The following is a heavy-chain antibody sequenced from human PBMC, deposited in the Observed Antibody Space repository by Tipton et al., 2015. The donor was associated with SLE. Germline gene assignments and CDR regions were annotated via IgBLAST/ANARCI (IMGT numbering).Heavy chain of an antibody. CDR3: ARHMSVTYANFDV. Sequence: TLSLTCTVSGGSISSGSYYWSWIRQPAGKGLEWIGRIYTSGSTNYNPSLKSRVTISVDTSKNQFSLKLSSVTAADTAIYYCARHMSVTYANFDVWGQGTVATVSS. J-gene: IGHJ3*01. CDR1: GGSISSGSYY. CDR2: IYTSGST. V-gene: IGHV4-61*02. D-gene: IGHD2-21*02.